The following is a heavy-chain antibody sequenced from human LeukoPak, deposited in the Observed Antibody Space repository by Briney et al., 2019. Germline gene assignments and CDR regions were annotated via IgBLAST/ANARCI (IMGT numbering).Heavy chain of an antibody. CDR2: IRSSSSTI. CDR1: GFTFINYS. CDR3: ARAKRNGFDI. Sequence: GGSLRLSCEASGFTFINYSMNWVRQAPGKGLEWVSYIRSSSSTIYYADSVKGRFTISRDNAKNSLYLQMNSLRAEDTAVYYCARAKRNGFDIWGQGTMVTVSS. V-gene: IGHV3-48*01. J-gene: IGHJ3*02.